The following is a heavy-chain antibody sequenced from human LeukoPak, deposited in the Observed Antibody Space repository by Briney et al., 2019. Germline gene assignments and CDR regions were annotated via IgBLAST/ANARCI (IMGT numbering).Heavy chain of an antibody. Sequence: GGSLRLSCAASGFTFSDFYMSWMLQAPGKGLEWVSYITRGGDAVYYADSVKGRFTISRDNAKNSLFLQMNSLRDEDTAVYYCARGHTSTDHWGQGTMVTVSS. CDR1: GFTFSDFY. CDR3: ARGHTSTDH. D-gene: IGHD5-18*01. CDR2: ITRGGDAV. V-gene: IGHV3-11*01. J-gene: IGHJ4*02.